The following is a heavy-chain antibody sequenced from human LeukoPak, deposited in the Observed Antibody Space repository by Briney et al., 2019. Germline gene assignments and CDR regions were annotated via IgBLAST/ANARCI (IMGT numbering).Heavy chain of an antibody. CDR2: IYYSGST. CDR3: ARARITIFGVVSSPFDY. CDR1: GGSISSSSYY. D-gene: IGHD3-3*01. V-gene: IGHV4-39*07. Sequence: SETLSLTCTVSGGSISSSSYYWGWIRQPPGKGLEWIGSIYYSGSTYYNPSLKSRVTISVDTSKNQFSLKLSSVTAADTAVYYCARARITIFGVVSSPFDYWGQGTLVTVSS. J-gene: IGHJ4*02.